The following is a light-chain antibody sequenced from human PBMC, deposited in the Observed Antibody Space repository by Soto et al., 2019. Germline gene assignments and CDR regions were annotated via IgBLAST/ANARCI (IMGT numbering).Light chain of an antibody. CDR1: QSVSSY. CDR3: QQRSNWRT. V-gene: IGKV3-11*01. Sequence: EIVLTQSPATLSLSPGERATLSCRASQSVSSYLAWYQQKPGQAPRLLIYDASNRATGIPARFSGSGSGTDFTLTISSLEPEDFVVYYCQQRSNWRTLGQGTKVDIK. J-gene: IGKJ1*01. CDR2: DAS.